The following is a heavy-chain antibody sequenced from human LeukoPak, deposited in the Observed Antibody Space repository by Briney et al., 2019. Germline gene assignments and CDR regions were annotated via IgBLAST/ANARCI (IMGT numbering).Heavy chain of an antibody. CDR3: ARNSSSWTLWYYYYGMDV. CDR1: GYTFTSYD. CDR2: MNPNSGNT. D-gene: IGHD6-13*01. V-gene: IGHV1-8*01. J-gene: IGHJ6*02. Sequence: ASVKVSCKASGYTFTSYDINWVRQATGQGLEWMGWMNPNSGNTGYAQKFQGRVTMTRNTSISTAYMELSSLRSEDTAVYYCARNSSSWTLWYYYYGMDVWGQGTTVTVSS.